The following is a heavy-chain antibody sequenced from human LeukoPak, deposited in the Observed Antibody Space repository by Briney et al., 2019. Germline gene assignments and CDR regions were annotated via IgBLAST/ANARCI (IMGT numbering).Heavy chain of an antibody. CDR1: GGSISSSSYY. CDR2: IYYSGST. CDR3: ARHEGQHDYYYYMDV. V-gene: IGHV4-39*01. Sequence: SETLSLTCTVSGGSISSSSYYWGWIRQPPGKGLEWIGSIYYSGSTYYNPSLKSRVTISVDTSKNQFSLKLSSVTAADTAVYYCARHEGQHDYYYYMDVWGKGTTVTVSS. D-gene: IGHD6-13*01. J-gene: IGHJ6*03.